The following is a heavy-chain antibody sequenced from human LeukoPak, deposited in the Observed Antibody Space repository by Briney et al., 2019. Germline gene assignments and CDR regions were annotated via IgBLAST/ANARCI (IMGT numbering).Heavy chain of an antibody. CDR2: IWYDGSNK. Sequence: GGSLRLSCAASGFTFSSYAMHWVRQAPGKGLEWVAVIWYDGSNKYYADSVKGRFTISGDNSKNTLYLQMNSLRAEDTAVYYCARARGTYYFDNWGQGILVIVSS. CDR1: GFTFSSYA. CDR3: ARARGTYYFDN. D-gene: IGHD1-1*01. J-gene: IGHJ4*02. V-gene: IGHV3-33*08.